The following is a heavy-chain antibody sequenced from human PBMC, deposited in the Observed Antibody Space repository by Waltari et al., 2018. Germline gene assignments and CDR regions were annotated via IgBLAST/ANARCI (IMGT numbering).Heavy chain of an antibody. CDR3: ARDGWASSHLDY. Sequence: QVQLQESGPGLVKPSETLSLTCTVSGGSISSFYWSWIRQPPGKGLEWIGYISYSGSTNYNPSLESRDTISVDTSKNQFTLNLRSVTAADSAMYYCARDGWASSHLDYWGQGTLVTVSS. D-gene: IGHD6-6*01. CDR2: ISYSGST. CDR1: GGSISSFY. V-gene: IGHV4-59*01. J-gene: IGHJ4*02.